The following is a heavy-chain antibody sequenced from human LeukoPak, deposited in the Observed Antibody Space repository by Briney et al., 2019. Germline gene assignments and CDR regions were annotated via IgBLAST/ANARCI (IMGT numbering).Heavy chain of an antibody. V-gene: IGHV1-2*02. CDR3: AREADIVSFDL. Sequence: ASVKVSCKASGYTFTGNHVHWVRQAPGEGLEGMGWIDPKSGDTKYAQKFQDRVAMTSDTSISTAYMELSGLRSDDTAVYFCAREADIVSFDLWGRGTLVTVSP. J-gene: IGHJ2*01. D-gene: IGHD3-16*02. CDR1: GYTFTGNH. CDR2: IDPKSGDT.